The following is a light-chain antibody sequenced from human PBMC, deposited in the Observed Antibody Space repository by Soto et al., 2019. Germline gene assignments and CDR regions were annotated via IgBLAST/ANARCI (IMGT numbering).Light chain of an antibody. CDR2: EAS. Sequence: QSVLTQPPSVSGSPGQSVTISCTGTSTDFVSYNRVSWYQQPPGTAPKLIIYEASNRPSGVPDRFSGSKSGNTASLTISGRQAADEADYYCSLYTSENTYVFGTGTRSPS. CDR3: SLYTSENTYV. V-gene: IGLV2-18*01. J-gene: IGLJ1*01. CDR1: STDFVSYNR.